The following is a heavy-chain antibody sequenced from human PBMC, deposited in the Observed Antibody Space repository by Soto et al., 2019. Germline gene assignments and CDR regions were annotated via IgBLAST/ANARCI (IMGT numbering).Heavy chain of an antibody. D-gene: IGHD5-18*01. Sequence: ASVEVSCKASGYTFTSYGISWVRQAPGQGLEWMGWINAYNGNTNYAQKFQGRVTMTTDTSTSTAYMELRSLRSDDTAVYYCARDVGYGLIDYWGQGTLVTVSS. J-gene: IGHJ4*02. CDR3: ARDVGYGLIDY. CDR2: INAYNGNT. CDR1: GYTFTSYG. V-gene: IGHV1-18*01.